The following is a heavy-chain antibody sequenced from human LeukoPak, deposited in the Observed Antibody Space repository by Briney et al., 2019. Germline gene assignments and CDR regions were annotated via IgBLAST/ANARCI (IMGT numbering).Heavy chain of an antibody. J-gene: IGHJ4*02. CDR3: ARGMITMVRGVIDY. CDR2: ISWNSGSI. V-gene: IGHV3-9*03. Sequence: GGSLRLSCAASGFTFDDYAMHWVRQAPGKGLEWVAGISWNSGSIGYADSVKGRFTISRDNAKNSLYLQMNSLRAEDMALYYCARGMITMVRGVIDYWGQGTLVTVSS. D-gene: IGHD3-10*01. CDR1: GFTFDDYA.